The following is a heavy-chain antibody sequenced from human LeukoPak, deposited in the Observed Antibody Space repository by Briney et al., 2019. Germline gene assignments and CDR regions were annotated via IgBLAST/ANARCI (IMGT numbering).Heavy chain of an antibody. CDR3: ARTGDSYGSGSNFDY. CDR1: GFSFSSYS. Sequence: GGSLRLSCAASGFSFSSYSMNWVRQAPGKGLEYVSYISSGSGTIYYADSVQGRFTISRGNAKNSLYLQMNSLRAEDTAVYYCARTGDSYGSGSNFDYWGQGTPVTVSS. V-gene: IGHV3-48*04. J-gene: IGHJ4*02. CDR2: ISSGSGTI. D-gene: IGHD3-10*01.